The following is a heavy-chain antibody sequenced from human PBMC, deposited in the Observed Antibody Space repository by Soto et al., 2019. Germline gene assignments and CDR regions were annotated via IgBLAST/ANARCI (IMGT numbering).Heavy chain of an antibody. J-gene: IGHJ4*02. V-gene: IGHV1-2*04. Sequence: ASVKVSWKASGYTFTGYYMHWVRPAPGQGLEWMGWINPNSGGTNYAQKFQGWVTMTRDTSISTAYMELSRLRSDDTAVYYCARGVVAATTSYFDYWGQGTLVTVSS. CDR1: GYTFTGYY. D-gene: IGHD2-15*01. CDR3: ARGVVAATTSYFDY. CDR2: INPNSGGT.